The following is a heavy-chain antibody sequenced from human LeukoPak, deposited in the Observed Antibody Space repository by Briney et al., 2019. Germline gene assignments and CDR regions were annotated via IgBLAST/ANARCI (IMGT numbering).Heavy chain of an antibody. CDR1: GYTLTELS. CDR3: ATDPIRRDGYPSDY. J-gene: IGHJ4*02. V-gene: IGHV1-24*01. Sequence: ASVKVSCKVSGYTLTELSMHWVRQAPGKGLEWMGGFDPEDGETIYAQKFQGRVTMTEDTSTDTAYMELSSLRSEDTAVYYCATDPIRRDGYPSDYWGEGNLVTVSS. D-gene: IGHD5-24*01. CDR2: FDPEDGET.